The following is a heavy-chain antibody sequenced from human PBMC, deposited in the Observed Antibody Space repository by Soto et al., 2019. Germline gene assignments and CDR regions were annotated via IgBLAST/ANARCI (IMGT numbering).Heavy chain of an antibody. V-gene: IGHV3-72*01. CDR1: GFTVSDQY. CDR2: SRNKANSYST. Sequence: TGGSLRLSCAASGFTVSDQYMDWVRQAPGKGLEWVGRSRNKANSYSTEYAASVKGRFIISRDDSGNSQYLQMDSLKTEDTAVYYCAKSPTFGAAGGGYYYYGMDVWGQGTTVTVSS. J-gene: IGHJ6*02. CDR3: AKSPTFGAAGGGYYYYGMDV. D-gene: IGHD3-3*01.